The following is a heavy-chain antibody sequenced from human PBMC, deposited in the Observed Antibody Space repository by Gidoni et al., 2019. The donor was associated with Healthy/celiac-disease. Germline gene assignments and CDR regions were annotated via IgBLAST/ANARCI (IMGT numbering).Heavy chain of an antibody. V-gene: IGHV3-23*01. J-gene: IGHJ4*02. CDR1: GFTFSSDA. D-gene: IGHD1-26*01. CDR2: ISGSGGST. CDR3: ATCWEMVTPTTFDY. Sequence: EVQLLESGCGLVQPGGSLRLSCAPPGFTFSSDAMSWVRQAPGKGLEWVSAISGSGGSTYYADSVKGRFTISRDNSKNTLYLQMNSLRAEDTAVYYGATCWEMVTPTTFDYWGQGTLVTVSS.